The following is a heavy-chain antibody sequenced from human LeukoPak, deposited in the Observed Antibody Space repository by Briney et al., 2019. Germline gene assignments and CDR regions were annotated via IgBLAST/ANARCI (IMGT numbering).Heavy chain of an antibody. D-gene: IGHD3-16*02. CDR1: GGTFSSYA. CDR3: ARDRLITFGGVIVNLGGDY. J-gene: IGHJ4*02. V-gene: IGHV1-69*05. CDR2: IIPIFGTA. Sequence: GSSVKVSCKASGGTFSSYAISWVRQAPGQGLEWMGRIIPIFGTANYAQKFQGRVTITTDESTSTAYMELSSLRSEDTAVYYCARDRLITFGGVIVNLGGDYWGQGTLVTVSS.